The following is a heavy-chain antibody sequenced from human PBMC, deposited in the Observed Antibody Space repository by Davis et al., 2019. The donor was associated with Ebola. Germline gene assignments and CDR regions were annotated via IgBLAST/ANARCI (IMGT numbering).Heavy chain of an antibody. CDR3: ARDGTGWYPGDY. CDR2: ISPDGSNR. CDR1: GFSFRNYG. V-gene: IGHV3-30-3*01. J-gene: IGHJ4*02. Sequence: GESLKISCEVSGFSFRNYGMHWVRQAPGQGLQWVALISPDGSNRWYADSVRGRLTTSRDNSKNTLYLQVNSLRPDDTAVYYCARDGTGWYPGDYWGQGTLVTVSS. D-gene: IGHD6-19*01.